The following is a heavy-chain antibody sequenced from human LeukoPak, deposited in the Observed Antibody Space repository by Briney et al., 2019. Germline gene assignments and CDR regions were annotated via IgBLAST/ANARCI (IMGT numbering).Heavy chain of an antibody. CDR2: INPNSGGT. CDR3: ATARDILTTISVGGFDY. J-gene: IGHJ4*02. D-gene: IGHD5-12*01. Sequence: EASVKVSCKASGYTFTGFYIHWVRQAPGQGLEWMGWINPNSGGTNYAQKFQGRVTMTRDSSISTAYMELSRLSPDDTAVYYCATARDILTTISVGGFDYWGQGTLVTVSS. V-gene: IGHV1-2*02. CDR1: GYTFTGFY.